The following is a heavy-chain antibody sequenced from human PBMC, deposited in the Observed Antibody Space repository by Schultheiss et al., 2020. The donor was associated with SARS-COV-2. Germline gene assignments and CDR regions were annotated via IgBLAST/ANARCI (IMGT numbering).Heavy chain of an antibody. CDR2: ISYSSGSA. CDR3: ARDRDSGYDFPRY. V-gene: IGHV3-23*01. Sequence: GGSLRLSCAASGFTFSTYAMSWVRQAPGKGLEWVSSISYSSGSAYYADSVKGRFSISRDNSKNTLYLEMNSLRAEDTAVYYCARDRDSGYDFPRYWGQGTLVTVSS. CDR1: GFTFSTYA. J-gene: IGHJ4*02. D-gene: IGHD5-12*01.